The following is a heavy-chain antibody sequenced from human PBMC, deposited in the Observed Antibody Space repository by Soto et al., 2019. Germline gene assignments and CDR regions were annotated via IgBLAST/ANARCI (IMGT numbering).Heavy chain of an antibody. CDR1: GGTFSSYT. CDR2: IIPILGIA. J-gene: IGHJ3*02. CDR3: ARSLAVADAFDI. V-gene: IGHV1-69*02. Sequence: SVKVSCKASGGTFSSYTISWVRQAPGQGLEWMGRIIPILGIANYAQKFQGRVTITADKSTSTAYMELSSLRSEDTAVYYCARSLAVADAFDIWGQGTMVTVSS. D-gene: IGHD6-19*01.